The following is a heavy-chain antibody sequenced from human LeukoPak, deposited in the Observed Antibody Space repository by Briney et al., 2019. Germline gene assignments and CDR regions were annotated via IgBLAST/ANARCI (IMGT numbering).Heavy chain of an antibody. Sequence: SETLSLTCTVSGGSLSSSRYYWGWIRPPPGKGLEWIGTIFYSGSTYYNSSLKSRVTISAHTSKNQFSLNLSSVTAADTAVYYCARLKEYRLPLYDYWGQGTLVTVSS. CDR1: GGSLSSSRYY. D-gene: IGHD2-2*01. CDR3: ARLKEYRLPLYDY. V-gene: IGHV4-39*01. CDR2: IFYSGST. J-gene: IGHJ4*02.